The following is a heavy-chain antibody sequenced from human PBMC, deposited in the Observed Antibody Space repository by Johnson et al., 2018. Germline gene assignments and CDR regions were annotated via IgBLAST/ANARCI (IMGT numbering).Heavy chain of an antibody. CDR2: VHHIESA. Sequence: QVQLQESGPGLVKPSETLSLTCTVSIGSIGNYYWSWIRQPPGKGLEWMGYVHHIESARYNPSFGGRVTMSVDTSKNQFSLKLFSVTPADTAVYFCAKEPTDWGXVILVTVSS. J-gene: IGHJ4*02. CDR1: IGSIGNYY. V-gene: IGHV4-59*01. CDR3: AKEPTD.